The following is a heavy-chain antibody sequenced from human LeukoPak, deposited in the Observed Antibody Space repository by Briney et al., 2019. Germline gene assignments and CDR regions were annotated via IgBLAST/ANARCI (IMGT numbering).Heavy chain of an antibody. V-gene: IGHV1-69*01. CDR3: ASSYYGSGSYSFFFDY. CDR1: GGTFSSYA. D-gene: IGHD3-10*01. CDR2: IIPIFGTA. Sequence: SVKVSCKASGGTFSSYAISRVRQAPGQGLEWMGGIIPIFGTANYAQKFQGRVTITADESTSTAYMELSSLRSEDTAVYYCASSYYGSGSYSFFFDYWGQGTLVTVSS. J-gene: IGHJ4*02.